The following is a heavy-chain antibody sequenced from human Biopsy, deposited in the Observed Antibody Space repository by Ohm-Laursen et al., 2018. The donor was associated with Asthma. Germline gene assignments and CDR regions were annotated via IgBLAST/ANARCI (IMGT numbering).Heavy chain of an antibody. J-gene: IGHJ4*02. CDR2: VGYDESYT. D-gene: IGHD3-16*01. Sequence: CLRLSCAPAGFTLMTYGMHWVRQVPGKGLVWVATVGYDESYTDHAESVKGRFTISRDNSKNTLHLQMNSLRPEDTAVYYCARDFSRAIMIGGGREHYFDFWGQGTLGTVSS. CDR3: ARDFSRAIMIGGGREHYFDF. CDR1: GFTLMTYG. V-gene: IGHV3-33*01.